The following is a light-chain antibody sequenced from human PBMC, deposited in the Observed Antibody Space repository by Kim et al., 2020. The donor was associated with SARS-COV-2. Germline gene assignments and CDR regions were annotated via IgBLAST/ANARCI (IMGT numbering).Light chain of an antibody. CDR1: QVIGSY. CDR2: GTS. CDR3: QQANNYPPA. J-gene: IGKJ4*01. Sequence: ESVGDRITITCRASQVIGSYLAWYQQKPAKAPTLLIYGTSTLQSGVPSRFSGSGSGTEFTLTISSLQPEDFATYYCQQANNYPPAFGGGTKVDIK. V-gene: IGKV1-9*01.